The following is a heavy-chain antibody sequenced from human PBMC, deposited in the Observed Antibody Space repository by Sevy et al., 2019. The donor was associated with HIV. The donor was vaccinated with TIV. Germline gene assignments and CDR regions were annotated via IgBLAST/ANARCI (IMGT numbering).Heavy chain of an antibody. CDR3: ARGTAAYNWFDP. J-gene: IGHJ5*02. CDR2: INPNSGGT. CDR1: GYTFTGYY. V-gene: IGHV1-2*06. Sequence: ASVKVSCKASGYTFTGYYMHWVRQAPGQGLEWMGRINPNSGGTNYAQKFQGRVTMTRDTSISTAYMELSRLRSDDTAGYYWARGTAAYNWFDPWGQGTLVTVSS. D-gene: IGHD6-25*01.